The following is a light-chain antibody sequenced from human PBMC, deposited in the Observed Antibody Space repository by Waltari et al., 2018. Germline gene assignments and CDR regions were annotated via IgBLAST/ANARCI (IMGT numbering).Light chain of an antibody. J-gene: IGKJ1*01. CDR1: QSLLHSDGSNY. CDR2: FGS. CDR3: MQALQTPT. Sequence: IVMTQSPLSLPVTPGVPASISCRSSQSLLHSDGSNYLDWYLQRPGQSPQLLIYFGSNRASGVPYRLDGSGSGTDFALKNSRVEAEDVWVYYCMQALQTPTFGQGTKVEI. V-gene: IGKV2-28*01.